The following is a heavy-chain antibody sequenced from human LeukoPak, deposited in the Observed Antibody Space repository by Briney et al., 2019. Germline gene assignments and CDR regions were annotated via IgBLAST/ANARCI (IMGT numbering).Heavy chain of an antibody. Sequence: SVKVSCKASGFIFSRSAVQWVRQARGQRLEWIGWIVVGSGNTNYAQKFQERVTMTRDMSTGIAYMELSSLRSEDTAVYYCAAGNYYDSSGYYPYAFDIWGQGTMVTVSS. CDR2: IVVGSGNT. CDR1: GFIFSRSA. D-gene: IGHD3-22*01. CDR3: AAGNYYDSSGYYPYAFDI. V-gene: IGHV1-58*01. J-gene: IGHJ3*02.